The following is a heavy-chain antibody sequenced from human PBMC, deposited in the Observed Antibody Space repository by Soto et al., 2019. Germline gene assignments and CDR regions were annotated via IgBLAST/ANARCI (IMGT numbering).Heavy chain of an antibody. Sequence: EVQLVESGGGLVQPGGSLRLSCAASGFTFSSYSMNWVRQAPGKGLEWVSYISSSSSTIYYADSVKGRFTISRDNAKNSLYLQMNSLRDEDTAVYYCARDTGPRVQEPPFDYWGHGTLVTVSS. CDR3: ARDTGPRVQEPPFDY. CDR2: ISSSSSTI. CDR1: GFTFSSYS. V-gene: IGHV3-48*02. J-gene: IGHJ4*01.